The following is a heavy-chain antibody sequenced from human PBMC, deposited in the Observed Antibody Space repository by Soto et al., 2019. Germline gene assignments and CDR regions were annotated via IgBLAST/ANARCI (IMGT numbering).Heavy chain of an antibody. CDR1: GFTFSSYW. J-gene: IGHJ4*02. V-gene: IGHV3-74*01. Sequence: EVQLVESGGGLVQPGGSLRVSCAASGFTFSSYWMYWVRQAPGKGLVWVSRINSDGSSTSYADSVKGRFTISRDNAKNTLYLQMNSLRAEDTAIYYCARRGAVAGLHYWGQGTLVTVSS. CDR2: INSDGSST. CDR3: ARRGAVAGLHY. D-gene: IGHD6-19*01.